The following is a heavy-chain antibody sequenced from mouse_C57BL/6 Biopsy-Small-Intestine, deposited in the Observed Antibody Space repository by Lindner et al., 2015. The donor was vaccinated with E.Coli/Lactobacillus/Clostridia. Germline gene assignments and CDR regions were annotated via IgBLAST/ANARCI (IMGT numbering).Heavy chain of an antibody. CDR2: IYPGSDNT. CDR1: GYTFTKYT. V-gene: IGHV1-81*01. CDR3: ARGVFDY. J-gene: IGHJ2*01. Sequence: VQLQESGAELARPGASVQLSCKASGYTFTKYTISWVKQRPGQGLEWIGEIYPGSDNTYYNEKFKGEASLTADKSSSTAYMELRSLTSEDSAVYFCARGVFDYWGQGTTLSVSS.